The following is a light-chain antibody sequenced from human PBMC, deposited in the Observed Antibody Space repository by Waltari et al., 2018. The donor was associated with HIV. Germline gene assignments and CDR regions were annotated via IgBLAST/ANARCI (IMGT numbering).Light chain of an antibody. Sequence: DIVMTQTPPSLSVTPGQPASFSCNASQSLKHTDGKTYSYWYLQRPGQSPQVLIDEVSKRYAGVPDRFSGRGSGTHFTLKIARVEAEDVGSYYCMQSLHLLYTFGQGTKLEIK. CDR1: QSLKHTDGKTY. CDR3: MQSLHLLYT. CDR2: EVS. V-gene: IGKV2D-29*02. J-gene: IGKJ2*01.